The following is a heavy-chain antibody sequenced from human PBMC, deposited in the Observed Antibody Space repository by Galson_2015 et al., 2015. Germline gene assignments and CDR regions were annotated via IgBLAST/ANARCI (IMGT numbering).Heavy chain of an antibody. CDR2: IDQHGSEK. Sequence: SLRLSCAASGFIFSSYWMSWVRQAPGKGLEWVANIDQHGSEKYYVDSVKGRFTISRDNAKNSLFLQMNSLRVEDTAVYYCAREDGRYYYGSGSYYNGYIGYWGQGTLVTVSS. CDR3: AREDGRYYYGSGSYYNGYIGY. CDR1: GFIFSSYW. V-gene: IGHV3-7*01. J-gene: IGHJ4*02. D-gene: IGHD3-10*01.